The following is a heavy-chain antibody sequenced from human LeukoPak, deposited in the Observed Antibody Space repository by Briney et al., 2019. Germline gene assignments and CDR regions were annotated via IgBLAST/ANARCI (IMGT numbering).Heavy chain of an antibody. CDR3: AKGPPSGWYRSYYYGMDV. V-gene: IGHV3-23*01. CDR2: ISGSGGST. CDR1: GFTFSSYA. D-gene: IGHD6-19*01. Sequence: QPGGSLRLSCAASGFTFSSYAMSWVRQAPGKGLEWVSAISGSGGSTYYADSVKGRFTISRDNSKNTLYLQMNGLRAEDTAVYYCAKGPPSGWYRSYYYGMDVWGQGTTVTVSS. J-gene: IGHJ6*02.